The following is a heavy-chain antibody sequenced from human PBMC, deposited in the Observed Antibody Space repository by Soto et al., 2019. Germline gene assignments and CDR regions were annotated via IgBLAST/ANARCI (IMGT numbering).Heavy chain of an antibody. J-gene: IGHJ4*02. CDR3: ARDQYDSSGYYSGGLDY. CDR1: GGTFSSYA. V-gene: IGHV1-69*01. Sequence: QVQLVQSGAAVKKPGSSVKVSCKASGGTFSSYAISWVRQAPGQGLEWMGGIIPIFGTAHYAQKFQGRVTITADESTSTAYMELSSLRSEDTSVYYCARDQYDSSGYYSGGLDYWGQGTLVTVSS. CDR2: IIPIFGTA. D-gene: IGHD3-22*01.